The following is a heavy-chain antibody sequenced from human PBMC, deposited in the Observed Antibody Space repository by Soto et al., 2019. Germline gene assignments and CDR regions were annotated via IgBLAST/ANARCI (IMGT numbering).Heavy chain of an antibody. Sequence: GGSLRLSCAASGFTFSSYGMHWVRQAPGKGLEWVAVIWYDGSNKYYADSVKGRFTISRDNSKNTLYLQMNSLRAEDTAVYYCARDLWFSSSSPYYYYYGMDVWGQGTTVTVSS. D-gene: IGHD6-6*01. J-gene: IGHJ6*02. CDR2: IWYDGSNK. V-gene: IGHV3-33*01. CDR1: GFTFSSYG. CDR3: ARDLWFSSSSPYYYYYGMDV.